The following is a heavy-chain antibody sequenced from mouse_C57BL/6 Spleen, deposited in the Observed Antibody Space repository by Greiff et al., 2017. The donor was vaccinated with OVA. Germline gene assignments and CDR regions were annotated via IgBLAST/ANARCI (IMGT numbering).Heavy chain of an antibody. CDR3: AINYYGSSYPYWYFDV. Sequence: VQLQQSGTELVKPGASVKLSCKASGYTFTSYWMHWVKQRPGQGLEWIGNINPSNGGTNYNEKFKSKATLTVDKSSSTAYMQLSSLTSEDSAVYYCAINYYGSSYPYWYFDVWGTGTTVTVSS. CDR1: GYTFTSYW. D-gene: IGHD1-1*01. V-gene: IGHV1-53*01. CDR2: INPSNGGT. J-gene: IGHJ1*03.